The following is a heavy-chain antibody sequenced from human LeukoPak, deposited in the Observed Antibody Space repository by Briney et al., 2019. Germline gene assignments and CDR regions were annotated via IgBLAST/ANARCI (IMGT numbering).Heavy chain of an antibody. J-gene: IGHJ4*02. CDR3: ARPSAPYYYDSSGYYGY. CDR2: ISSSGNTM. Sequence: GGSLRLSCAASGFTFSDYYMSWIRQAPGKGLDWVSYISSSGNTMFYADSVKGRFTISRDNAKNSLYLQMNRLRAEDTAVYYCARPSAPYYYDSSGYYGYWGQGTLVTVSS. CDR1: GFTFSDYY. D-gene: IGHD3-22*01. V-gene: IGHV3-11*01.